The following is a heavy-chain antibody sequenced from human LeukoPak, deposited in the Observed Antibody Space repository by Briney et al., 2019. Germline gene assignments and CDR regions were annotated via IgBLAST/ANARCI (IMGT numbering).Heavy chain of an antibody. D-gene: IGHD1-26*01. CDR1: GYSFTSYW. J-gene: IGHJ4*02. V-gene: IGHV5-51*01. Sequence: GESLKISCKGSGYSFTSYWIGWVRQMPGKGLEWMGIIYPGDSDTRYSPSFQGQVTISADKSISTAYLQWRSLKASDTAMYYCATPPRASELGFHYWGQGTLVTVSS. CDR3: ATPPRASELGFHY. CDR2: IYPGDSDT.